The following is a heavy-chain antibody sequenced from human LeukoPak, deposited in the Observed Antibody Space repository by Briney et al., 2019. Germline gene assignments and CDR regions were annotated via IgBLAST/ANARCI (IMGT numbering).Heavy chain of an antibody. CDR1: GGSFSGYY. V-gene: IGHV4-34*01. Sequence: TSETLSLTCAVYGGSFSGYYWSWIRQPPGKGLEWIGEINHSGSTNYNPSLKSRVTISVDTSKNQFSLKLSSVTAADTAVYYCARAPAVTDRRFDPWGQGTLVTVSS. CDR2: INHSGST. CDR3: ARAPAVTDRRFDP. D-gene: IGHD2-21*02. J-gene: IGHJ5*02.